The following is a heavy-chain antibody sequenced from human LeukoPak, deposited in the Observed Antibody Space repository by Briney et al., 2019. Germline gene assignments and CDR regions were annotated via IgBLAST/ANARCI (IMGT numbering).Heavy chain of an antibody. CDR2: ISASGGNT. CDR1: GFIFSNYA. D-gene: IGHD5-12*01. J-gene: IGHJ4*02. V-gene: IGHV3-23*01. Sequence: GGSLRLSCAASGFIFSNYAVSWVRQAPGKGPEWVSSISASGGNTDYADSVKGRFTISRDNSKNTLYLQMNSLRAEDTAVYYCARGPSGYHNTGGQGTLVTVSS. CDR3: ARGPSGYHNT.